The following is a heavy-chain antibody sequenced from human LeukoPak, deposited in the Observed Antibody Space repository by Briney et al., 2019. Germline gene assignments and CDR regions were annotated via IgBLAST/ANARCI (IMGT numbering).Heavy chain of an antibody. V-gene: IGHV3-74*01. CDR2: INSDGSSI. CDR1: GFTFSSNW. Sequence: PGGSLRLSCAASGFTFSSNWMPWVRQAPGKGLVWVSRINSDGSSISYADSVKGRFTISRDKSRNTLYLQMNSLRAEDTAVYYCASGRAYESLEYCGQGALVTVSS. D-gene: IGHD5-12*01. CDR3: ASGRAYESLEY. J-gene: IGHJ4*02.